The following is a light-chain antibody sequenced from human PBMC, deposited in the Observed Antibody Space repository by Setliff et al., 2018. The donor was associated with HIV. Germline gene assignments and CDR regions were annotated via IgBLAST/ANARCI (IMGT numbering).Light chain of an antibody. V-gene: IGLV2-8*01. CDR1: ASRY. CDR2: EAT. CDR3: SSYAGADFVG. J-gene: IGLJ1*01. Sequence: QSALAQPPSASGSPGQSVTISCTGSASRYVSWYQQHPDKAPKLILYEATKRPSGVPDRFSGSKSGNTASLTVSGLQADDEAEYYCSSYAGADFVGFGTGTKVTVL.